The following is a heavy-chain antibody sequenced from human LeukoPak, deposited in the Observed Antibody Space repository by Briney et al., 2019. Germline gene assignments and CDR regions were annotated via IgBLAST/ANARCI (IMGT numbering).Heavy chain of an antibody. D-gene: IGHD2-21*02. CDR2: ISSSGSTI. CDR3: ARDLDDCVDY. J-gene: IGHJ4*02. V-gene: IGHV3-48*03. CDR1: GFTFSSYE. Sequence: PGGSLRLSCAASGFTFSSYEMNWVRQAPGKGLEWVSYISSSGSTIYYADSVKSRFTISRDNAKNSLYLQMNSLRAEDTAVYYCARDLDDCVDYWGQGTLVTVSS.